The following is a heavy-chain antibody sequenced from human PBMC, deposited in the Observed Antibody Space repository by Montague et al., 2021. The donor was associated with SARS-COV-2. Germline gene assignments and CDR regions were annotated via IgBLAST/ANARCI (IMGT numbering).Heavy chain of an antibody. CDR3: ARGRLILLWFGELLSGGDYYGMDV. V-gene: IGHV4-59*12. CDR2: IYYGGST. D-gene: IGHD3-10*01. J-gene: IGHJ6*02. Sequence: SETLSLTCTVSGGSISSYYWSWIRQPPGKGLEWIGYIYYGGSTNYNPSXXSRVTTSVDTSKNQFSLKLSSVTAADTAVYYCARGRLILLWFGELLSGGDYYGMDVWGQGTTVTVSS. CDR1: GGSISSYY.